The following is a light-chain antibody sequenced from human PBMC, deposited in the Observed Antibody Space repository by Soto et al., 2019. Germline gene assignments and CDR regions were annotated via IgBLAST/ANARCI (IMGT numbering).Light chain of an antibody. CDR1: SSDVGGYNY. J-gene: IGLJ2*01. CDR3: SSYTSSSSFVV. V-gene: IGLV2-14*01. Sequence: QSVLTQPASVSGSPGQSSTISCTGTSSDVGGYNYVSWYQQHPGKAPKLMIYDVSNRPSGVSNRFSGSKSGNTASLTISGPQAEVAAAYYCSSYTSSSSFVVFGGGTKLTVL. CDR2: DVS.